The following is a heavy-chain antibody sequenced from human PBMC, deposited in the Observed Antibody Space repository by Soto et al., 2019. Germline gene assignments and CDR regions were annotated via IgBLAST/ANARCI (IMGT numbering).Heavy chain of an antibody. CDR2: IVVGSGNT. J-gene: IGHJ6*02. CDR1: GFTFTSSA. CDR3: AAGVATTNYYYYGMDV. Sequence: GASVKVSCKASGFTFTSSAVQWVRQARGQRLEWIGWIVVGSGNTNYAQKFQERVTITRDMSTSTAYMELSSLRSEDTAVYYCAAGVATTNYYYYGMDVWGQGTTVTVSS. V-gene: IGHV1-58*01. D-gene: IGHD5-12*01.